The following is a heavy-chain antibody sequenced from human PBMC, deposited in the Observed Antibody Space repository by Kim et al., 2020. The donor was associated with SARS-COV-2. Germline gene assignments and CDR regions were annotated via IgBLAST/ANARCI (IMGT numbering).Heavy chain of an antibody. CDR2: ISAYNGNT. CDR3: ARDLGLRYYYDSSGSFDY. Sequence: ASVKVSCKASGYTFTSYGISWVLQAPGQGLEWMGWISAYNGNTNSAQKLQGRVTMTTDTSTSTGYMELRSPRSDDTAVYYFARDLGLRYYYDSSGSFDYWGQGTLVTVSS. J-gene: IGHJ4*02. V-gene: IGHV1-18*01. D-gene: IGHD3-22*01. CDR1: GYTFTSYG.